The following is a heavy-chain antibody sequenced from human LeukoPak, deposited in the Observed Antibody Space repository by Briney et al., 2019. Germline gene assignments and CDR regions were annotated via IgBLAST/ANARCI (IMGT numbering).Heavy chain of an antibody. CDR3: ARDLGGYCSSTSCFYAFDI. Sequence: AASVKVSCKASGGTFSSYAISWVRQAPGQGLEWMGGIIPIFGTANYAQKFQGRVTITADESTSTAYMELSSLRSEDTAVYYCARDLGGYCSSTSCFYAFDIWGQGTMVTVSS. CDR1: GGTFSSYA. J-gene: IGHJ3*02. V-gene: IGHV1-69*13. CDR2: IIPIFGTA. D-gene: IGHD2-2*01.